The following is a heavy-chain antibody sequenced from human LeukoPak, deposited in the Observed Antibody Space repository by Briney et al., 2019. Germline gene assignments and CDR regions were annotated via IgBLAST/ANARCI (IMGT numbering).Heavy chain of an antibody. J-gene: IGHJ4*02. CDR3: ARLWVEGLSTRGDY. CDR2: ISSSSSYI. V-gene: IGHV3-21*01. D-gene: IGHD2-15*01. CDR1: GFTFSSYS. Sequence: GGSLRLSCAASGFTFSSYSMNWVRQAPGKGLEWASSISSSSSYIYYADSVKGRFTISRDNAKNSLYLQMNSLRAEDTAVYYCARLWVEGLSTRGDYWGQGTLVTVSS.